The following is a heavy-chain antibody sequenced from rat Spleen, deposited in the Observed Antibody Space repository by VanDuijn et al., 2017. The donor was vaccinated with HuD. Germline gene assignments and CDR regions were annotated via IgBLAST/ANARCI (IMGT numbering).Heavy chain of an antibody. V-gene: IGHV5-25*01. CDR3: VRQDTSGYSNWFTY. D-gene: IGHD4-3*01. Sequence: EVQLVESGGGLVQPGRSLKLSCAASGFTFNNYDMAWVRQAPTKSLEWVTSISPSGGSTYYRDSVKGRFTVSRDNGKSTLYLQMDSLRSEDTATYYCVRQDTSGYSNWFTYWGQGTLVTVSS. CDR1: GFTFNNYD. CDR2: ISPSGGST. J-gene: IGHJ3*01.